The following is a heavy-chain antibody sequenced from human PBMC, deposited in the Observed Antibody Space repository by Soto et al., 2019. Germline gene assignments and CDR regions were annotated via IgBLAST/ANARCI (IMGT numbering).Heavy chain of an antibody. CDR1: GGTFSSYA. V-gene: IGHV1-69*13. Sequence: SVKVSCKASGGTFSSYAISWVRQAPGQGLEWMGGIIPIFGTANYAQKFQGRVTITADESTSTAYMELSSLRSEDTAVYYCARSGYCSGGSCYDFDYWGQGTLVTVSS. CDR3: ARSGYCSGGSCYDFDY. J-gene: IGHJ4*02. D-gene: IGHD2-15*01. CDR2: IIPIFGTA.